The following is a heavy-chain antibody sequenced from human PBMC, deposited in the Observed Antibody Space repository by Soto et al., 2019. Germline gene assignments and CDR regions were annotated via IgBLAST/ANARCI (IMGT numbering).Heavy chain of an antibody. D-gene: IGHD3-10*01. V-gene: IGHV1-18*04. CDR2: ISGHNGNT. CDR3: ARGSYIRSSYSLDN. CDR1: GYIFTSYG. Sequence: QVQLVQSGAEVKKPGASVKVSCKASGYIFTSYGISWVRQAPGQGLEWMGWISGHNGNTDYAQNLQGRVTMTTDTSTSTVFMELRSLRSDDTAVYYCARGSYIRSSYSLDNWGPGTLVTVSS. J-gene: IGHJ4*02.